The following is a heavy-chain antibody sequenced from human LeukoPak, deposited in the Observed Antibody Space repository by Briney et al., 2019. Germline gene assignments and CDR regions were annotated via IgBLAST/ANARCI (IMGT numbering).Heavy chain of an antibody. V-gene: IGHV4-61*01. J-gene: IGHJ4*02. CDR3: ASSGYSYYFDY. Sequence: SETLSLTCTVSGGSISSSSYYWSWIRQPPGKGLEWIGYIYYSGSTNYNPSLKSRVTISVDTSKNQFSLKLSSVTAADTAVYYCASSGYSYYFDYWGQGTLVTVSS. CDR1: GGSISSSSYY. CDR2: IYYSGST. D-gene: IGHD3-22*01.